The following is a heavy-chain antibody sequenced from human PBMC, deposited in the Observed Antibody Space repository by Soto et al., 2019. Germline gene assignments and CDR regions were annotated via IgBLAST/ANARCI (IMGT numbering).Heavy chain of an antibody. V-gene: IGHV1-24*01. CDR3: ARYEIMYSSGWYFAFDI. CDR1: GYTLTELS. D-gene: IGHD6-19*01. Sequence: ASVKVSCKVSGYTLTELSMHWVRQAPGKGLEWMGGFDPEDGETIYAQKFQGRVTMTEDTSTDTAYMELSSLRSEDTAVYYCARYEIMYSSGWYFAFDIWGQGTMVPVSS. J-gene: IGHJ3*02. CDR2: FDPEDGET.